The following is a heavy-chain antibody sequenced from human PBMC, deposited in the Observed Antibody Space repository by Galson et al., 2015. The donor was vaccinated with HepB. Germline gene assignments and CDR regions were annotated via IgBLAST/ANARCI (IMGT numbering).Heavy chain of an antibody. Sequence: PALVKPTQTLTLTCTFSGFSLSTSGVGVGWIRQPPGKALEWLALIYGNNEDHYSPSLKSRLTLTRDTSKNQVVLTMTNMDPADTATYYCAHGLIGGRNFDYWGQGTLVTVSS. V-gene: IGHV2-5*01. CDR1: GFSLSTSGVG. J-gene: IGHJ4*02. CDR2: IYGNNED. CDR3: AHGLIGGRNFDY. D-gene: IGHD1-26*01.